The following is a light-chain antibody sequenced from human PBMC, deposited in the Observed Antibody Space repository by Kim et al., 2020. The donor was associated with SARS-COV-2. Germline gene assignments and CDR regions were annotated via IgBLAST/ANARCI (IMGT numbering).Light chain of an antibody. CDR3: QQYGTPNAAWT. V-gene: IGKV3-20*01. Sequence: EIVLTQSPGTLSLSPGERATLSCRASQSVSSSYLAWYQQKPGQAPRLLIYGASSRATGIPDRFSGSGSGTDFTLTISRLVPEDFAVYYCQQYGTPNAAWTFGQGTKVDIK. CDR2: GAS. J-gene: IGKJ1*01. CDR1: QSVSSSY.